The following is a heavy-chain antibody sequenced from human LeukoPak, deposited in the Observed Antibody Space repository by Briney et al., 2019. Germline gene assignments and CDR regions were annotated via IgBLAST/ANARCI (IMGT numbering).Heavy chain of an antibody. CDR3: ANHGSVVVVAAFDY. CDR2: ISGSGGST. J-gene: IGHJ4*02. D-gene: IGHD2-15*01. V-gene: IGHV3-23*01. Sequence: PGGSLRLSCAASGFTFSGYAMSWVHQAPGKGLEWVSAISGSGGSTYYADSVKGRFTISRDNSKNTLYLQMNSLRAEDTAVYYCANHGSVVVVAAFDYWGQGTLVTVSS. CDR1: GFTFSGYA.